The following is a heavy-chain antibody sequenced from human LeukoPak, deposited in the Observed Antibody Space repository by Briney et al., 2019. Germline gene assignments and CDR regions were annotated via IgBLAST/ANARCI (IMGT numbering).Heavy chain of an antibody. CDR3: ARPGGWQDDAFDI. CDR2: IYYSGST. Sequence: EXLSLTCTVSGGSISSSSYYWGWIRQPPGKGLEWIGSIYYSGSTYYNPSLKSRVTISVDTSKNQFSLKLSSVTAADTAVYYCARPGGWQDDAFDIWGQGTMVTXSS. V-gene: IGHV4-39*01. CDR1: GGSISSSSYY. J-gene: IGHJ3*02. D-gene: IGHD3-16*01.